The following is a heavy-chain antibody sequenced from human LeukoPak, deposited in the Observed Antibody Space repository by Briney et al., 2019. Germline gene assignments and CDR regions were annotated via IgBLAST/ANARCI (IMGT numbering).Heavy chain of an antibody. V-gene: IGHV4-4*07. CDR2: IYTSGST. CDR3: ARGLRNDFWSGYSKGGAYWFDP. D-gene: IGHD3-3*01. Sequence: SETLSLTCTVSGGSISSYYWSWIRQPAGKGLEWIGRIYTSGSTNYNPSLKSRVTMSVDTSKNQFSLKLSSVTAADTAVYYCARGLRNDFWSGYSKGGAYWFDPWGQGTLVTVSS. CDR1: GGSISSYY. J-gene: IGHJ5*02.